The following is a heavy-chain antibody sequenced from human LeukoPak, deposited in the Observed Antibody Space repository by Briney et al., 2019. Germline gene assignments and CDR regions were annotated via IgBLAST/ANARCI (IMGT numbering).Heavy chain of an antibody. Sequence: SVRVSCKASEGTFSRYAISWVRQAPGHGLEWRGGIIPIFGTADYAQKFKGRVTITADESTSTAYMELSSLRSEDTAVYSCARVRQQWVIDAFDIWGQGTMVTVSS. CDR3: ARVRQQWVIDAFDI. D-gene: IGHD6-19*01. CDR1: EGTFSRYA. J-gene: IGHJ3*02. V-gene: IGHV1-69*13. CDR2: IIPIFGTA.